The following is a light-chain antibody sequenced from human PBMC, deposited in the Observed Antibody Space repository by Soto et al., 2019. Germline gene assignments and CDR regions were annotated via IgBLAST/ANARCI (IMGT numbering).Light chain of an antibody. CDR1: QSVSSSY. CDR2: GAS. Sequence: EIVMTQSPATLSVAPGERATLSCRASQSVSSSYLAWYQQKPGQAPRLLIYGASSRATGIPDRFRGSGSGTDFTLTISRLEPEDFAVYYCQQFSSSGTFGQGTKVDI. J-gene: IGKJ1*01. CDR3: QQFSSSGT. V-gene: IGKV3-20*01.